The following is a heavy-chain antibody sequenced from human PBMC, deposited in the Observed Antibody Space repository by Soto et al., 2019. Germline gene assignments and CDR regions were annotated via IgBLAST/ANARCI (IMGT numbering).Heavy chain of an antibody. Sequence: PGGSLRLSCAASGFTFDDYAMHWVRHAPGKGLEWVSGISWNSGTIGYADSVKGRFTISRENAKNSLYLQMNSVRPEDTALYYCIKALRKVDVYGVVDYWGQGTQVTVSS. CDR3: IKALRKVDVYGVVDY. J-gene: IGHJ4*02. CDR1: GFTFDDYA. D-gene: IGHD4-17*01. V-gene: IGHV3-9*01. CDR2: ISWNSGTI.